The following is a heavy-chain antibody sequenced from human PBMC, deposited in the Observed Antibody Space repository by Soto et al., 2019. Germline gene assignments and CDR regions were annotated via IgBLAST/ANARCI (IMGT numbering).Heavy chain of an antibody. J-gene: IGHJ6*02. V-gene: IGHV1-18*01. CDR3: ARGFAGIAAAGTANYYYGMDV. Sequence: QVQLGQSGAEVKKPGASVKVSCKASGYTFTSYGISWVRQAPGQGLEWMGWVSGYNDNTNYAQKLQGRVTMTIDTSTTTAYMELRSLRSDDTGVYYCARGFAGIAAAGTANYYYGMDVWGQGTTVTVSS. CDR2: VSGYNDNT. D-gene: IGHD6-13*01. CDR1: GYTFTSYG.